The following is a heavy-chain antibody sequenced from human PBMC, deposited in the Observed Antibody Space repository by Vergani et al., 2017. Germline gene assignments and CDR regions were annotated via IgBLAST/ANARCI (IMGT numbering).Heavy chain of an antibody. CDR3: VTGTTVTSFGYFDY. Sequence: QVQLVESGGGVVQPGRSLRLSCAASGFTFSSYGMHWVRQAPGKGLEWVAVISYDGSNKYYADSVKGRFTISRDNSKNTLYLQMNSLRAEDTAVYYCVTGTTVTSFGYFDYWGQGTLVTVSS. V-gene: IGHV3-30*03. CDR1: GFTFSSYG. CDR2: ISYDGSNK. J-gene: IGHJ4*02. D-gene: IGHD4-17*01.